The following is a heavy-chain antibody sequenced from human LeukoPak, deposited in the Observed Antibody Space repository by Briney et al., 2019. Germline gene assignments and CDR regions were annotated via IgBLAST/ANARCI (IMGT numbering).Heavy chain of an antibody. CDR1: GYTFTSYY. J-gene: IGHJ4*02. CDR3: ARGRQATYSNGPYYFDY. Sequence: ASVKVSCKASGYTFTSYYMHWVRQAPGQGLEWMGWINPNSGGTNYAQKFQGRVTMTRDTSISTAYMELSRLRSDDTAVYYCARGRQATYSNGPYYFDYWGQGTLVTVSS. CDR2: INPNSGGT. V-gene: IGHV1-2*02. D-gene: IGHD4-11*01.